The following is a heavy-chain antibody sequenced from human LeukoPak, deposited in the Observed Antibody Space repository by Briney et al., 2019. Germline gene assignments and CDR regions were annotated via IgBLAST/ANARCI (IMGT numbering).Heavy chain of an antibody. D-gene: IGHD2-2*01. CDR2: ISWNSGSI. V-gene: IGHV3-9*01. CDR3: AKVGVYCSSTSCHEYFQH. J-gene: IGHJ1*01. Sequence: GGSLRLSCATSGFTFDDYAMHWVRHAPGKGLEWVSGISWNSGSIGYADSVKGRFTISRDNAKNSLYLQMNSLRAEDTALYYCAKVGVYCSSTSCHEYFQHWGQGTLVTVSS. CDR1: GFTFDDYA.